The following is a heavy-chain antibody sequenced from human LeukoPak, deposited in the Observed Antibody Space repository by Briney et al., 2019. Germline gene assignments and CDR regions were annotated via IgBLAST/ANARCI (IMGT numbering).Heavy chain of an antibody. CDR3: ARLERGGYNLFYFDY. Sequence: PSETLSLTCTVSGGSISSSRYYWGWIRQPPGKGLEWIGSIYYSGSTYYNPSLQSRVTISVDTSKNQFSLKLSSVTAADTAVYYCARLERGGYNLFYFDYWGQGTLVTVSS. CDR1: GGSISSSRYY. CDR2: IYYSGST. J-gene: IGHJ4*02. D-gene: IGHD5-24*01. V-gene: IGHV4-39*01.